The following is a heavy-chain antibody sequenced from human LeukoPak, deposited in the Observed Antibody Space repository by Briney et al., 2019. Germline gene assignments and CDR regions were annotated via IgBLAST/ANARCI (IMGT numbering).Heavy chain of an antibody. CDR1: GGSISSYY. V-gene: IGHV4-59*12. J-gene: IGHJ5*02. D-gene: IGHD6-13*01. CDR3: ARVEQQLGAYNWFDP. Sequence: SETLSLTCTVSGGSISSYYWSWIRQPPGKGLEWIGYIYYSGSTYYNPSLKSRVTTSVDRSKNQFSLKLSSVTAADTAVYYCARVEQQLGAYNWFDPWGQGTLVTVSS. CDR2: IYYSGST.